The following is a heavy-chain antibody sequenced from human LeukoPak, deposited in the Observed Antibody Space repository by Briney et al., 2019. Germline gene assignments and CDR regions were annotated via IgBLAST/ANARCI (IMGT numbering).Heavy chain of an antibody. V-gene: IGHV4-39*01. J-gene: IGHJ1*01. CDR1: GDSVSRSDSY. D-gene: IGHD3-22*01. CDR3: ARRRYYDGSGYLE. CDR2: IYYSGRT. Sequence: SETLSPTCSVSGDSVSRSDSYWDWIRQPPGKGLEWIGTIYYSGRTYYSPSLKSRVTMSVDPSNNQFSLNLRSVTAADTAVYYCARRRYYDGSGYLEWGQGTLLSVSS.